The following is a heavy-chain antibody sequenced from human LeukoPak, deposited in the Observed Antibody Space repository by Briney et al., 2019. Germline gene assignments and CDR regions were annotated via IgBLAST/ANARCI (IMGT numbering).Heavy chain of an antibody. CDR3: AKFQNSGYDFNYGMDV. D-gene: IGHD5-12*01. CDR2: IYPGDSDI. CDR1: GYTFTSYG. Sequence: ASVKVSCKASGYTFTSYGISWVRQMPGKGLEWMGVIYPGDSDIRYSPSFQGQVTISADKSISTAYLQWSSLKASDTAMYYCAKFQNSGYDFNYGMDVWGQGTTVTVSS. J-gene: IGHJ6*02. V-gene: IGHV5-51*01.